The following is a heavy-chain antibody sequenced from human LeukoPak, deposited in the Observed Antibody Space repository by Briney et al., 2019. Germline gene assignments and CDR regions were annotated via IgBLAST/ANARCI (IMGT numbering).Heavy chain of an antibody. V-gene: IGHV4-34*01. CDR3: ARVSVGAFDI. Sequence: ASETLSLTCTVPGGSISYFYWSWIRQPAGKGLEWIGEINHSGSTNYNPSLKSRVTISVDTSKNQFSLKLSSVTAADTAVFYCARVSVGAFDIWGQGTMVTVSS. CDR2: INHSGST. J-gene: IGHJ3*02. CDR1: GGSISYFY.